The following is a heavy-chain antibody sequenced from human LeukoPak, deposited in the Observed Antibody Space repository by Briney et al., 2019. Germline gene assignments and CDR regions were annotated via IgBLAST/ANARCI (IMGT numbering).Heavy chain of an antibody. Sequence: PGGSLRLSCAASGFTFTNAWMNWVRQAPGKGLEWVSYISSRGGAIYYADSLKGRFTISRDNAKNSLYLQMSSLRAEDTAVYYCAKLTEVAPTRPQGFDLWGRGTLVTVSS. CDR2: ISSRGGAI. J-gene: IGHJ2*01. CDR3: AKLTEVAPTRPQGFDL. CDR1: GFTFTNAW. D-gene: IGHD5-12*01. V-gene: IGHV3-48*04.